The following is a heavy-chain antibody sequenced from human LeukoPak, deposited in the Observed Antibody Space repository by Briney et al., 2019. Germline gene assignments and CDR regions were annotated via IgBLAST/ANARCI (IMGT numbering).Heavy chain of an antibody. CDR2: ISSSSSTI. D-gene: IGHD5-12*01. Sequence: PGGSLRLSCAASGFTFSSYSMNWVRQAPGKGLEWVSYISSSSSTIYYADSVKGRFTISRDNAKNSLYLQMNSLRAEDTAVYYCARDQGLYSGYDLDYWGQGTLVTVSS. J-gene: IGHJ4*02. CDR1: GFTFSSYS. V-gene: IGHV3-48*04. CDR3: ARDQGLYSGYDLDY.